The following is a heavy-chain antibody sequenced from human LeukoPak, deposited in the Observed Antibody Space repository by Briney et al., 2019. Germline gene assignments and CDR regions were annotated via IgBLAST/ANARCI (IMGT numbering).Heavy chain of an antibody. CDR3: ATHPGGVKSGFDT. J-gene: IGHJ4*02. Sequence: EALQISSKGAGCSFTSYCISRVLHMPGKGLEYMGIIHPGESETRYSPSFQGQVTISVDRSRTTAYLQWSRLRASDTAMYYCATHPGGVKSGFDTWGQGTLVTVSS. CDR2: IHPGESET. CDR1: GCSFTSYC. D-gene: IGHD2-8*02. V-gene: IGHV5-51*01.